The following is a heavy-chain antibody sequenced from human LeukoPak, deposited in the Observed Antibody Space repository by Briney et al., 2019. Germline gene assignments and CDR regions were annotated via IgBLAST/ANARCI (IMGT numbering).Heavy chain of an antibody. CDR1: GDSISGVSSY. CDR3: ARENIELVPAAVDGWFDP. V-gene: IGHV4-61*02. Sequence: SETLSLTCTVSGDSISGVSSYGSWIRQPAGKALEWIGRIYSSGNTNYNPSLKSRVTMSLDTSKNQFSLKLTSVTAADTAVYYCARENIELVPAAVDGWFDPWGQGTLVTVSS. D-gene: IGHD2-2*01. CDR2: IYSSGNT. J-gene: IGHJ5*02.